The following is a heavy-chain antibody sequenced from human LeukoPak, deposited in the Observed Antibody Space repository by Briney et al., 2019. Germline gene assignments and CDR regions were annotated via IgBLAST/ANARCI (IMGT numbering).Heavy chain of an antibody. CDR1: GDSISSYY. D-gene: IGHD2-21*02. V-gene: IGHV4-59*01. Sequence: SETLSLTCTVSGDSISSYYWNWIRQPPGKGLEWIGYFSYTGSTNYNPSLRSRVTISVDTSKNQFSLKLNSVTAADTAVYYCARVPALRVVTTPTYFDLWGQGTLVTVSS. J-gene: IGHJ4*02. CDR3: ARVPALRVVTTPTYFDL. CDR2: FSYTGST.